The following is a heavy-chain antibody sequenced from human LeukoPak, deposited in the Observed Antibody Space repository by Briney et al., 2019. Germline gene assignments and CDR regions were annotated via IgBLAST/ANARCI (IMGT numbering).Heavy chain of an antibody. CDR1: GFTFDDYA. CDR3: AKDVQMTSHAYYNYFDY. CDR2: ISCGAI. V-gene: IGHV3-9*01. D-gene: IGHD3-16*01. J-gene: IGHJ4*02. Sequence: GGSLRLSCAASGFTFDDYAMHWVRQAPGKGLEWVSGISCGAIDYADSVKGRFTISRDNAQNSLYLQMNSLRPEDTAFYYCAKDVQMTSHAYYNYFDYWGQGTLVTVSS.